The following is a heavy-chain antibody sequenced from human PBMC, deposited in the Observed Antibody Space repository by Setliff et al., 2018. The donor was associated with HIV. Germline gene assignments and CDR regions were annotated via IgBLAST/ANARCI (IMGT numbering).Heavy chain of an antibody. D-gene: IGHD3-22*01. CDR1: GLTLSNSA. CDR2: SQSGGII. J-gene: IGHJ3*01. CDR3: AKLDYYDYSGSWARKVAIDF. V-gene: IGHV3-23*01. Sequence: GGSLRLSCAASGLTLSNSAMTWVRQKPGRGLEWVSLSQSGGIIYYADSVKGRFTISRDNSNNTLSLQMSSLRAEDTALYYCAKLDYYDYSGSWARKVAIDFWGRGTMVTVSS.